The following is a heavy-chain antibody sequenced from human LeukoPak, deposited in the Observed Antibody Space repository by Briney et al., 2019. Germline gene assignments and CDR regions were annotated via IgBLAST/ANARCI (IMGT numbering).Heavy chain of an antibody. CDR2: ISAYNGNT. J-gene: IGHJ5*02. D-gene: IGHD6-19*01. CDR3: ARDGYSSGWYEGGWFDP. V-gene: IGHV1-18*04. Sequence: ASVKVSCKASGYTFTSYGISWVRQAPGQGLEWMGWISAYNGNTNYAQKLQGRVTMTTDTSTSTAYMELRSLRSDDTAVYYCARDGYSSGWYEGGWFDPWGQGTLVTVSS. CDR1: GYTFTSYG.